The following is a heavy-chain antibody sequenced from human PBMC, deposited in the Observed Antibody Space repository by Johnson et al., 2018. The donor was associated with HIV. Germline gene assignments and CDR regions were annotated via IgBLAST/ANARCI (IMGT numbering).Heavy chain of an antibody. J-gene: IGHJ3*02. CDR1: GFTFSSYG. CDR3: AKDDNLGVWYSDAFDI. Sequence: QVQLVESGGGVVQPGRSLRLSCAASGFTFSSYGMHWVRQAPGKGLEWVAVISHDGSNKYYADSVKGRFTVSRDNSKDTLYLQINSLRPEDTAVYYCAKDDNLGVWYSDAFDIWGQGTMVTVSS. D-gene: IGHD2-21*02. V-gene: IGHV3-30*18. CDR2: ISHDGSNK.